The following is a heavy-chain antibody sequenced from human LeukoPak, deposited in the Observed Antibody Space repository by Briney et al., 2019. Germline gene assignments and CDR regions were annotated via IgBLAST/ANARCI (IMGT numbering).Heavy chain of an antibody. D-gene: IGHD2-15*01. CDR3: ARLDCSGGSCYSYCYYGMDV. V-gene: IGHV5-51*01. Sequence: GESLKISCKGSGYSFTSYWIGWVRQMPGKGLEWMGIIYPGDSDTRYSPSFQGQVTISADKSISTAYLQWSSLKASDTAMYYCARLDCSGGSCYSYCYYGMDVWGQGTTVTVSS. CDR2: IYPGDSDT. J-gene: IGHJ6*02. CDR1: GYSFTSYW.